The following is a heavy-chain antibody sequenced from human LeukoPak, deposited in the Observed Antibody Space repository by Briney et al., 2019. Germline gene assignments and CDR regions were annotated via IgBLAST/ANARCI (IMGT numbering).Heavy chain of an antibody. CDR2: ISYDGSNK. D-gene: IGHD5-18*01. Sequence: GGSLRLSCAASGFTFSSYAMHWVRQAPGKGLEWVAVISYDGSNKYYADSVKGRYTISRDNSKNTLYLQMNSLRAEDTAVYYCARVRGYSYGYIDYWGQGTLVTVSS. V-gene: IGHV3-30-3*01. CDR1: GFTFSSYA. CDR3: ARVRGYSYGYIDY. J-gene: IGHJ4*02.